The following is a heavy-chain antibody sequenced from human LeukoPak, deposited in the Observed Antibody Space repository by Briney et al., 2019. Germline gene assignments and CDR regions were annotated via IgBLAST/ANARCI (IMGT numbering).Heavy chain of an antibody. D-gene: IGHD1-26*01. CDR1: GFTFDDFG. Sequence: GALRLSFAAPGFTFDDFGMSWVRQAPGKGLGGVSGINWNGGSTGYADSVKGRFTISRDNAKNSLYLQMNSLRAEDTALYYCARVGASGSFDYWGQGTLVTVSS. V-gene: IGHV3-20*03. CDR3: ARVGASGSFDY. CDR2: INWNGGST. J-gene: IGHJ4*02.